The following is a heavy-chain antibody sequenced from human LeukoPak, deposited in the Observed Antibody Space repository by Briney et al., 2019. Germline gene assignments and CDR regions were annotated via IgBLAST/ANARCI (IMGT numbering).Heavy chain of an antibody. J-gene: IGHJ4*02. V-gene: IGHV1-18*01. D-gene: IGHD6-13*01. CDR2: ISAYNGNT. CDR1: GYSFTSYG. CDR3: ARSRIAAATGGPFDY. Sequence: ASVKVSCKASGYSFTSYGVSWVRQAPGQGLEWMGWISAYNGNTNYAQKLQGRVIMTTDTSTTTAYMELRSLRSDNTAVYYCARSRIAAATGGPFDYWGQGTLVTVSS.